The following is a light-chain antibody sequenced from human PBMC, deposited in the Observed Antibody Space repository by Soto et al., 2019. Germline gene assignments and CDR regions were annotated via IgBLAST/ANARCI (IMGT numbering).Light chain of an antibody. CDR2: KAS. V-gene: IGKV1-5*03. CDR1: QSISTW. CDR3: QQYDNYPYT. J-gene: IGKJ2*01. Sequence: DIQMTQSPSTLPASVGDRVTITCRASQSISTWLAWYQQQPGQAPKLLIYKASSLQSGGPTRFSGSGSRTQFTLTINTLQPDDFATYYCQQYDNYPYTCGQGTKLEIK.